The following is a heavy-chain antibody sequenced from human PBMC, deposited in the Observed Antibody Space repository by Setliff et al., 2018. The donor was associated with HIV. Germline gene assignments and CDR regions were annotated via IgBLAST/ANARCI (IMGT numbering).Heavy chain of an antibody. CDR3: ARERDSNGYQFDY. Sequence: VKVSCKASGFTFTNYAIHWVRQAPGQRLEWMGWINVDSGNTKYLQDLQGRVTITKDRSASTAYMEVSNLRSEDMAVYYCARERDSNGYQFDYWGQGTLVTVSS. V-gene: IGHV1-3*03. D-gene: IGHD3-22*01. CDR1: GFTFTNYA. J-gene: IGHJ4*02. CDR2: INVDSGNT.